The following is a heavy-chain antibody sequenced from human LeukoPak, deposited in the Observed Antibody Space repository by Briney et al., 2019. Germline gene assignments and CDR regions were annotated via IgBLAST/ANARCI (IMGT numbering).Heavy chain of an antibody. V-gene: IGHV3-23*01. Sequence: GGSLRLSCAASGFTFSSYAMSWVRQAPGKGLEWVSAISGSGGSTYYADSVKGRFTISRDNSKNTLYLQMNSLRAEDTAVYYCARDRGGDYGYYYYYGMDVWGQGTTVTVSS. CDR1: GFTFSSYA. J-gene: IGHJ6*02. CDR2: ISGSGGST. CDR3: ARDRGGDYGYYYYYGMDV. D-gene: IGHD4-17*01.